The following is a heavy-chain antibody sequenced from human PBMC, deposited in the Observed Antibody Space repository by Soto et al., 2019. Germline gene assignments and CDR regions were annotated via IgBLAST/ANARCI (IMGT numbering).Heavy chain of an antibody. J-gene: IGHJ5*02. CDR2: INAGNGNT. D-gene: IGHD6-19*01. V-gene: IGHV1-3*01. CDR1: GYTFTSYA. Sequence: ASVKVSCKASGYTFTSYAMHWVRQAPGQRLEWMGWINAGNGNTKYSQKFQGRVTITRDTSASTAYMELSSLRSEDTAVYYCARDPYSSGWYGWFDPWGQGTLLTVSS. CDR3: ARDPYSSGWYGWFDP.